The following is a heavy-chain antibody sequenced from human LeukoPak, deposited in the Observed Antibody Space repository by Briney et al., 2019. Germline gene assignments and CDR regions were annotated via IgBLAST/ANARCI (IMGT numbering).Heavy chain of an antibody. CDR1: GYTFTSYD. D-gene: IGHD3-3*01. V-gene: IGHV1-8*03. CDR2: MNPNSGNT. J-gene: IGHJ6*03. Sequence: ASVKVSCKASGYTFTSYDINWVRQATGQGLEWMGWMNPNSGNTGYAQKFQGRVTITRNTSISTAYMELSSLRSEDTAVYYCARVPRITIFGVVIFAPNYMDVWGKGTTVTVSS. CDR3: ARVPRITIFGVVIFAPNYMDV.